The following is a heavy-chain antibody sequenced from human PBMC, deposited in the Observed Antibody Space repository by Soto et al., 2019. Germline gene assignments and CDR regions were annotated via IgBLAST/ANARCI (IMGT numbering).Heavy chain of an antibody. Sequence: GASVKVSCKASGYTFTSYDINWVRQATGQGLEWMGWMNPNSGNTGYAQKFQGRVTMTRNTSISTAYMELSSLRSEDTAVYYCARGPMGNGDGSFYYYYGMDVWGQGTTVTVSS. CDR2: MNPNSGNT. CDR1: GYTFTSYD. J-gene: IGHJ6*02. V-gene: IGHV1-8*01. CDR3: ARGPMGNGDGSFYYYYGMDV. D-gene: IGHD3-10*01.